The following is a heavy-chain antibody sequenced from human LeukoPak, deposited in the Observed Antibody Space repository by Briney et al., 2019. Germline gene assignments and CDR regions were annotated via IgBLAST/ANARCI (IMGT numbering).Heavy chain of an antibody. CDR2: IYPGDSDT. V-gene: IGHV5-51*01. CDR3: ARQSLSGYYYRAAFDI. D-gene: IGHD3-22*01. CDR1: GYSFTSYW. J-gene: IGHJ3*02. Sequence: GESLKISCKGSGYSFTSYWIGWVRQMPGKGLEWMGIIYPGDSDTRYSPSFQGQVTISADKSISTAYLQWSSLKASDTAMYYCARQSLSGYYYRAAFDIWGQGTMVTVSS.